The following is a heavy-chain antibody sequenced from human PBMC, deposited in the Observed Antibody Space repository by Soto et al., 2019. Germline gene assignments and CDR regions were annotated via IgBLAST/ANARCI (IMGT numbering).Heavy chain of an antibody. D-gene: IGHD4-17*01. CDR1: GFTFSSYA. Sequence: EVQLLESGGGLVQPGGSLRLSCAASGFTFSSYAMSWVRQAPGKGLEWVSAISGSGGSTCYADSVKGRFTISRDNSKNTLYLQMNSLRAEDTAVYYCAKHPTVTPTPWVDYWGQGTLVTVSS. J-gene: IGHJ4*02. CDR2: ISGSGGST. CDR3: AKHPTVTPTPWVDY. V-gene: IGHV3-23*01.